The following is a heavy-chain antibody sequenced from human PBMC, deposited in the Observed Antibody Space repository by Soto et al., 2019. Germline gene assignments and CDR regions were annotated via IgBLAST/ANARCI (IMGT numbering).Heavy chain of an antibody. D-gene: IGHD5-12*01. CDR2: IIPIFGTA. CDR1: GGTFSSYA. Sequence: QVQLVQSGAEVKKPGSSVKVSCKASGGTFSSYAISWVRQAPGQGLEWMGGIIPIFGTANYAQKFQGRVTITADETTSTAYMELSRLRSEDTAVYYGECDGGYGGYEGDYWGQGTLVTVSS. V-gene: IGHV1-69*12. J-gene: IGHJ4*02. CDR3: ECDGGYGGYEGDY.